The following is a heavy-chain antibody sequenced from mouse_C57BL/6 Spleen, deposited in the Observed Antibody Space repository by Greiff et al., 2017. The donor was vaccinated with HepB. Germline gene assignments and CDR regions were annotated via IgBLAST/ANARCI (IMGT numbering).Heavy chain of an antibody. V-gene: IGHV3-6*01. CDR2: ISYDGSN. CDR3: ARDNDYFDY. CDR1: GYSITSGYY. Sequence: ESGPGLVKPSQSLSLTCSVTGYSITSGYYWNWIRQFPGNKLEWMGYISYDGSNNYNPSLKNRISITRDTSKNQFFLKLNSVTTEDTATYYCARDNDYFDYWGQGTTLTVSS. J-gene: IGHJ2*01.